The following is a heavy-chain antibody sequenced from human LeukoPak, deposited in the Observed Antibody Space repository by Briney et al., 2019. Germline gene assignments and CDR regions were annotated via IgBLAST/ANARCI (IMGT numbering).Heavy chain of an antibody. CDR3: ARQGRHGSGSYDYYYYMDV. CDR1: GGSISSYY. CDR2: IYTSGST. Sequence: SETLPLTCTASGGSISSYYWSWIRQPPGKGLEWIGYIYTSGSTNYNPSLKSRVTISVDTSKNQFSLKLSSVTAADTAVYYCARQGRHGSGSYDYYYYMDVWGKGTTVTVSS. J-gene: IGHJ6*03. D-gene: IGHD3-10*01. V-gene: IGHV4-4*09.